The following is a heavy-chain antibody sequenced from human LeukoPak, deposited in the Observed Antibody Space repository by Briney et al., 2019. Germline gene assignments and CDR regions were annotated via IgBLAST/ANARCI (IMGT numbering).Heavy chain of an antibody. V-gene: IGHV3-48*03. J-gene: IGHJ6*03. CDR3: ARDGNCSGGSCYSGYYYYYMDV. D-gene: IGHD2-15*01. Sequence: GGSLRLSCAASGFTFSSYEMNWVRQAPGKGLEWVSYISSSGSTIYYADSVKGRFTISRDNAKNSLYLQMNSLRAEDTAVYYCARDGNCSGGSCYSGYYYYYMDVWGKGTTVTISS. CDR2: ISSSGSTI. CDR1: GFTFSSYE.